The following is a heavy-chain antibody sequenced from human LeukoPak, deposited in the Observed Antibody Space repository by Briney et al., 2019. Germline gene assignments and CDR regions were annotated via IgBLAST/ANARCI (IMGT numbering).Heavy chain of an antibody. CDR2: IYWDDDK. D-gene: IGHD2-2*01. J-gene: IGHJ5*02. CDR3: AHSRTYCTTTGCYGGNWFDP. CDR1: GFSLSTSGVG. V-gene: IGHV2-5*02. Sequence: SGPTLVKPTQTLTLTCTFSGFSLSTSGVGVGWIRQPPGKALEWLALIYWDDDKRYSPSLKSRLTITKDTSKNQVVLTMTNMDPVDTATYYCAHSRTYCTTTGCYGGNWFDPWGQGTLVTVSS.